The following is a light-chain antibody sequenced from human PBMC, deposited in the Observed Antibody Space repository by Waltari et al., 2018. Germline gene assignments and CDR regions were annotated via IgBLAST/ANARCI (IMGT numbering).Light chain of an antibody. J-gene: IGKJ1*01. CDR3: MQATHWPLT. V-gene: IGKV2-30*02. Sequence: DVVLTQSPPSLPVSLGHPASISCRASQSLVHTDVHTYLNWFQQRPGHAPRRLIYKVSNRDSGVPDRVSGSGSGTAFTLKISRVEAEDVGIYYCMQATHWPLTFGQGTKVEIK. CDR1: QSLVHTDVHTY. CDR2: KVS.